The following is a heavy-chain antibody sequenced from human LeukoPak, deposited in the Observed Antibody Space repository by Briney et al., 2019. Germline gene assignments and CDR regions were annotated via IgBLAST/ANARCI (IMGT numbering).Heavy chain of an antibody. J-gene: IGHJ4*02. CDR3: VKNDGWFHLAQ. D-gene: IGHD6-19*01. CDR1: GFNFRDHW. V-gene: IGHV3-7*03. Sequence: GGSLRLSCAVSGFNFRDHWMDWVRRAPGKGLEWVGHIKNDGSETYYLDSLKGRFSISRDNTNNALYLQMNSLRVEDTAVYYCVKNDGWFHLAQWGQGTLVTVSS. CDR2: IKNDGSET.